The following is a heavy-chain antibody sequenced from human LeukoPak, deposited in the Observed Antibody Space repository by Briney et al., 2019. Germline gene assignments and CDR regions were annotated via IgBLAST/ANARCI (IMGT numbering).Heavy chain of an antibody. CDR1: GGSITTRSYY. CDR2: IYYSGST. J-gene: IGHJ5*02. V-gene: IGHV4-61*01. CDR3: ARDGLYCSGGSCYSWFDP. D-gene: IGHD2-15*01. Sequence: PSETLSLTCTVSGGSITTRSYYWSWIRQPPGKGLEWIGYIYYSGSTNYNPSLKSRVTISVDTSKNQFSLKLSSVTAADTAVYYCARDGLYCSGGSCYSWFDPWGQGTLVTVSS.